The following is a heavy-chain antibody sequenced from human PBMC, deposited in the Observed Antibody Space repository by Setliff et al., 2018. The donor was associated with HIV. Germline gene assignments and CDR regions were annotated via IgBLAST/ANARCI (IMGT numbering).Heavy chain of an antibody. D-gene: IGHD4-4*01. CDR1: GYTFVKFG. CDR2: SSPNGNT. J-gene: IGHJ4*02. CDR3: ARANSNYPIDY. V-gene: IGHV1-18*01. Sequence: VASVKVSCKTSGYTFVKFGISWVRQAPGQGLEWLGWSSPNGNTKNHHKFEGRITMTTDTSTSTAYMELRSLRSDDTAVYYCARANSNYPIDYWGQGTLVTVSS.